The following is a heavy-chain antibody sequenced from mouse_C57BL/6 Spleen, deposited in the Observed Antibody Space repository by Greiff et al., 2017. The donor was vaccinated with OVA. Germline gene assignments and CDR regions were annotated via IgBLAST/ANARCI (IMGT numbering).Heavy chain of an antibody. CDR3: ARGGYGSSHWYIDV. J-gene: IGHJ1*03. CDR1: GFTFSDYG. V-gene: IGHV5-17*01. Sequence: EVKLVESGGGLVKPGGSLKLSCAASGFTFSDYGMHWVRQAPEKGLEWVAYISSGSSTIYYADTVKGRFTISRDNAKNTLFLQMTSLRSEDTAMYYCARGGYGSSHWYIDVWGTGTTVTVSS. D-gene: IGHD1-1*01. CDR2: ISSGSSTI.